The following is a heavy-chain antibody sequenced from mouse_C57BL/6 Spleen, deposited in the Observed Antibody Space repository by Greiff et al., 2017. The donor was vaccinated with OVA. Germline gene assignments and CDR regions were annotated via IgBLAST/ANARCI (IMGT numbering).Heavy chain of an antibody. CDR1: GISITTGNYR. CDR3: ALFYDGYFDY. D-gene: IGHD2-3*01. V-gene: IGHV3-5*01. Sequence: EVKLQESGPGLVKPSQTVFLTCTVTGISITTGNYRWSWLRQFPGHKLVWIGYIYYSGTITYNPSLTRRTTITRDTPKKQYFLEINSMTAEDTATYYSALFYDGYFDYWGQGTTLTVSS. CDR2: IYYSGTI. J-gene: IGHJ2*01.